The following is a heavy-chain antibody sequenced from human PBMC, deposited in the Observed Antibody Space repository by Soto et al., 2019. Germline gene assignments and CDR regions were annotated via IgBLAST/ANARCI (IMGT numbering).Heavy chain of an antibody. CDR2: ISGSGGST. Sequence: EVQLLESGGGLVQPGGSLRLSCAASGFTFSSYAMSWVRQAPGKGLEWVSAISGSGGSTYYADSVKGRFTISRDNSKNTLYLQMNSLRAEDTAVYYCAKVESSGWFDYYYYGMDVWGQGTTVTVSS. CDR3: AKVESSGWFDYYYYGMDV. V-gene: IGHV3-23*01. D-gene: IGHD6-19*01. CDR1: GFTFSSYA. J-gene: IGHJ6*02.